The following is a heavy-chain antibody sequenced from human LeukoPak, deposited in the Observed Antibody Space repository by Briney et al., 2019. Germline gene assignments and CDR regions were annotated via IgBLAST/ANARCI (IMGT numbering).Heavy chain of an antibody. V-gene: IGHV3-30-3*01. CDR1: GFTFSNYA. CDR3: ARDVLVVVPVTLEPGYYYYGMDV. D-gene: IGHD2-15*01. CDR2: ILYDGSIK. J-gene: IGHJ6*02. Sequence: GRSLRLSCVAAGFTFSNYAIHWVRQAPGKGLEWVAVILYDGSIKYYADPLRGRFTIYRDNSKTTLSLQMNSLRDDDTAVYYCARDVLVVVPVTLEPGYYYYGMDVWGQGTTVTVSS.